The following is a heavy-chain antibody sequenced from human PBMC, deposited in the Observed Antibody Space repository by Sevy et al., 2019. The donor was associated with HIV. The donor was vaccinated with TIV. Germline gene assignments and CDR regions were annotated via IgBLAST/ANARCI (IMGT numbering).Heavy chain of an antibody. CDR1: GFTFSSHG. D-gene: IGHD3-10*01. V-gene: IGHV3-30*18. CDR2: ISYDGSQK. CDR3: AKEGMASGPRLLWFVELLYHFDF. J-gene: IGHJ4*02. Sequence: GGSLRLSCAASGFTFSSHGMHWVRQAPDKGLEWVAIISYDGSQKYYADSIKDRFTISRVNSKNTLYLQMNSLRPEDTAIYYCAKEGMASGPRLLWFVELLYHFDFWGQGTLVTVSS.